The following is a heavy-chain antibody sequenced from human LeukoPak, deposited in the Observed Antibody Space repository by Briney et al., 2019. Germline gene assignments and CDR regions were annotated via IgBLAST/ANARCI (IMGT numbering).Heavy chain of an antibody. CDR1: GFTFSSYW. J-gene: IGHJ6*02. CDR2: IKQDGREK. Sequence: GGSLRLSCAASGFTFSSYWMSWVRQAPGKGLKWGANIKQDGREKYYVDSVKGRFTISRDNAKNSLYLQMNSLRAEDTAVYYCARVLDRPYSSSWYGDYYYGMDVWGQGTTVTVSS. D-gene: IGHD6-13*01. V-gene: IGHV3-7*01. CDR3: ARVLDRPYSSSWYGDYYYGMDV.